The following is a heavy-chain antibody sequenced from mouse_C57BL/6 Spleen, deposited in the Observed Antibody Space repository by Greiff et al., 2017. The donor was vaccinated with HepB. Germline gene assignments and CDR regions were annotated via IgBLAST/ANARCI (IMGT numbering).Heavy chain of an antibody. D-gene: IGHD1-1*02. J-gene: IGHJ1*03. CDR2: IDPSDSYT. CDR3: ARRWYCSWCVDV. V-gene: IGHV1-50*01. Sequence: QVQLQQPGAELVKPGASVKLSCKASGYTFTSYWMQWVKQRPGQGLEWIGEIDPSDSYTNYNQKFKGTATLTVDTSSSTSYMQLSSLTSEDSAVFYCARRWYCSWCVDVWGTGTPVTVSS. CDR1: GYTFTSYW.